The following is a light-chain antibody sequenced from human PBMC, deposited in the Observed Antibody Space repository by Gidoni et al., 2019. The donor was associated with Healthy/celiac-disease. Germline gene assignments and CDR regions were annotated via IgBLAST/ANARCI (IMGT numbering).Light chain of an antibody. CDR3: QLRSNWSRLT. V-gene: IGKV3-11*02. J-gene: IGKJ4*01. CDR2: YAS. CDR1: HSVSSY. Sequence: DIVLTHSPATLSSSPEERATLSRRTSHSVSSYLAWYHQTPGQAPRLLIYYASNRVTGIPARFSGSGAWRDFTLTISSLVPEDFSVYYCQLRSNWSRLTFGGGTKVEIK.